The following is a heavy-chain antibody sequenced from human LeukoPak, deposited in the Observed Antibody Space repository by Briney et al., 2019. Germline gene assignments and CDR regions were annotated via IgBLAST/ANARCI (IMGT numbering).Heavy chain of an antibody. D-gene: IGHD3-3*01. CDR1: GFTFSSYA. CDR3: ARDVSERSAPLYYFDY. Sequence: GGSLRLSCAASGFTFSSYAMHWVRQAPGKGLEWVAVISYDGSNKYYADSVKGRFTISRDNSKNTLYLQMNSLRAEDTAVYYCARDVSERSAPLYYFDYWGQGTLVTVSS. CDR2: ISYDGSNK. V-gene: IGHV3-30-3*01. J-gene: IGHJ4*02.